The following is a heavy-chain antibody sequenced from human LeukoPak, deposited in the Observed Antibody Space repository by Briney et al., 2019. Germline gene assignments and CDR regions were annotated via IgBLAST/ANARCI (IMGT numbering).Heavy chain of an antibody. CDR2: ISSSSSYI. V-gene: IGHV3-21*01. Sequence: GGSLRLSCAASGFTFRSYTMNWVRQAPGKGLEWVSSISSSSSYIYYADSVKGRFTISRDNAKNSLYLQVNSLRAEDTAVYYCARDRGYSGYDPGGYGMDVWGQGTTVTVSS. J-gene: IGHJ6*02. CDR1: GFTFRSYT. CDR3: ARDRGYSGYDPGGYGMDV. D-gene: IGHD5-12*01.